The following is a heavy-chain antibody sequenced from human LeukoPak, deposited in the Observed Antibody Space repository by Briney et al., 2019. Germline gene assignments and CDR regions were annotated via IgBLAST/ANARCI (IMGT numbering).Heavy chain of an antibody. Sequence: SETLSLTCTVSGGSISSSSYYWGWIRQPPGKGLEWIGSIYYSGSTNYNPSLKSRVTISVDTSKNQFSLKLSSVTAADTAVYYCARRGRRIAVEDVWGQGTLVTVFS. V-gene: IGHV4-39*07. CDR1: GGSISSSSYY. CDR3: ARRGRRIAVEDV. J-gene: IGHJ4*02. CDR2: IYYSGST. D-gene: IGHD6-19*01.